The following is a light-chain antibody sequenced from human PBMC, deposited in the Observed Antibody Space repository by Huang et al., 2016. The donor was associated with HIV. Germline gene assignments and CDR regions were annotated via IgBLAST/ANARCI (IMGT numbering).Light chain of an antibody. CDR1: QSVSNY. Sequence: DIQMTQSPSSLSASVGDRVTITCRAGQSVSNYLNWYQHKPGMAPKRLIYAASSLQSGVPSRFSGSGSGTHFTLTISSLQPEDIATYYCQQTYDTPPLSFGGGTKVEL. CDR3: QQTYDTPPLS. J-gene: IGKJ4*01. CDR2: AAS. V-gene: IGKV1-39*01.